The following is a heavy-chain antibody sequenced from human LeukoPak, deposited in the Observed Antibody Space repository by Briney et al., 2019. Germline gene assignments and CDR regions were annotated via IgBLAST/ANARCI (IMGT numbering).Heavy chain of an antibody. J-gene: IGHJ4*02. CDR1: GINFGSYS. CDR2: ISGSGNST. V-gene: IGHV3-23*01. CDR3: AKVQTPYCSSTSCYNFDY. D-gene: IGHD2-2*02. Sequence: GGSLRLSRAASGINFGSYSMHWVRQAPGKGLEWVSAISGSGNSTYYADSVKGRFTISRDNSKNTLYLQINSLRAEDTAVYYCAKVQTPYCSSTSCYNFDYWGQGTLVTVSS.